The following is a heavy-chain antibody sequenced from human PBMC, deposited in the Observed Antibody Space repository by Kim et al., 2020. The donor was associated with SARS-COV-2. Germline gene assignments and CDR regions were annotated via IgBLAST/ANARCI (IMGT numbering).Heavy chain of an antibody. J-gene: IGHJ6*01. Sequence: GGSLRLSCAASGFTFSSYAMHWVRQAPGKGLEWVSRINCDGSSISYADSVKGRFTISRDNAKNMLYLQMNSLRAEDTAVYYCAREFLSGWNYFYYWMH. CDR3: AREFLSGWNYFYYWMH. CDR2: INCDGSSI. V-gene: IGHV3-74*01. D-gene: IGHD6-25*01. CDR1: GFTFSSYA.